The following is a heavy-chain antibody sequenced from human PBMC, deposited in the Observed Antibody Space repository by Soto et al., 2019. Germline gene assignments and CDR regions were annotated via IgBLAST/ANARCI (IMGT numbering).Heavy chain of an antibody. Sequence: QVQLQESGPGLVKPSQTLSLTCTVSGGSISSGGYYWSWIRQHPGKGLEWIGYIYYRGSTYYNPSLKSRVTISVDTSKNQFSLKLSSVTAADTAVYYCARREDSSGYYRSGYGMDVWGQGTTVTVSS. D-gene: IGHD3-22*01. J-gene: IGHJ6*02. CDR1: GGSISSGGYY. V-gene: IGHV4-31*03. CDR3: ARREDSSGYYRSGYGMDV. CDR2: IYYRGST.